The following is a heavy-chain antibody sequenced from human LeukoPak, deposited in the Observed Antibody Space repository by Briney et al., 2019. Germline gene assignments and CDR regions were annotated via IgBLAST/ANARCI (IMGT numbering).Heavy chain of an antibody. J-gene: IGHJ4*02. D-gene: IGHD3-22*01. CDR2: ISGSGGNT. V-gene: IGHV3-23*01. CDR1: GFTFSSYA. CDR3: AKGYYSDSSGYFFDY. Sequence: QSGGSLRLSCAASGFTFSSYAMSWVRQAPGKGLEWVSGISGSGGNTYYADSVKGRFTISRDDSKNTLYLQMNSLRAEDTAVYYCAKGYYSDSSGYFFDYWGQGTLVTVSS.